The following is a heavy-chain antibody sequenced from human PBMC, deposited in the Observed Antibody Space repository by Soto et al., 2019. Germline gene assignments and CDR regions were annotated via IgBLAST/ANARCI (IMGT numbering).Heavy chain of an antibody. CDR3: ARGSVDTVDSSGFYDY. CDR1: GWSFSSYY. Sequence: SEALCVTCAVYGWSFSSYYWSWIRQPRGKGLEWMGEMNHSGGTIYNPSLKSRVTISVDTSKSQFSLKLTSVTAADRAVYYCARGSVDTVDSSGFYDYWGQGTPVTVSS. CDR2: MNHSGGT. J-gene: IGHJ4*02. V-gene: IGHV4-34*01. D-gene: IGHD3-22*01.